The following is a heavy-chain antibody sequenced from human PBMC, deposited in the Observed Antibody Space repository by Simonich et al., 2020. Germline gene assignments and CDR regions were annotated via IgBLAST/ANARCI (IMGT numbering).Heavy chain of an antibody. CDR3: ASSKRGYNWNDFDY. D-gene: IGHD1-1*01. J-gene: IGHJ4*02. CDR2: NHPNSWGT. V-gene: IGHV1-2*02. CDR1: GYTFNGYY. Sequence: QVQLVQSGAEVKKPGASVKVSCKAYGYTFNGYYMHWGRKDPGQGLEWMRWNHPNSWGTNYAQKLQGRVTMTRDTSISTAYMELSRLRSDDTAVYYCASSKRGYNWNDFDYWGQGTLVTVSS.